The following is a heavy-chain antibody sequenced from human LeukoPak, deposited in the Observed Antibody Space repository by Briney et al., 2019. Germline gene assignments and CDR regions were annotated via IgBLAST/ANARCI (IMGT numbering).Heavy chain of an antibody. CDR2: ISTSGSII. D-gene: IGHD3-3*01. Sequence: GGSLRLSCAASGFSFSDYYMTWIRQAPGKGLEWVSYISTSGSIIYYADSVRGRFTISRDNAKNSLYLQMNNLRAEDTAVYYCARYDFWSGYGWFDPWGQGTLVTVSS. J-gene: IGHJ5*02. CDR3: ARYDFWSGYGWFDP. V-gene: IGHV3-11*01. CDR1: GFSFSDYY.